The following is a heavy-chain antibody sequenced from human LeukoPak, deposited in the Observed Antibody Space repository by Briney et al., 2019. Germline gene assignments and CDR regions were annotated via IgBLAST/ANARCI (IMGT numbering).Heavy chain of an antibody. CDR2: IYYSGST. J-gene: IGHJ4*02. CDR3: ARASRGYCSSTSCSENFDY. D-gene: IGHD2-2*01. CDR1: GGSISSGGNY. V-gene: IGHV4-31*03. Sequence: PSETLSLTCTVSGGSISSGGNYWSWIRQHPGKGLEWIGYIYYSGSTYYNPSLKSRVAISVDTSKNQFSLKLSSVTAADTAVYYCARASRGYCSSTSCSENFDYWGQGTLVTVSS.